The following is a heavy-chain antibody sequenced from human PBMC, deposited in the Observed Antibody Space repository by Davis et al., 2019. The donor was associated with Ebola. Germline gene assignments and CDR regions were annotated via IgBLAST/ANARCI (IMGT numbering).Heavy chain of an antibody. CDR2: INPNSGVT. CDR1: GYTFTDYY. V-gene: IGHV1-2*04. D-gene: IGHD2-15*01. J-gene: IGHJ4*02. Sequence: AASVKVSCKASGYTFTDYYMQWVRQAPGQGLEWMGWINPNSGVTNYAQKFQDWVTMTRDTSINTAYMELSRLRSDDTAVYYCARGGRDIVVVVAATGFDYWGQGTLVTVSS. CDR3: ARGGRDIVVVVAATGFDY.